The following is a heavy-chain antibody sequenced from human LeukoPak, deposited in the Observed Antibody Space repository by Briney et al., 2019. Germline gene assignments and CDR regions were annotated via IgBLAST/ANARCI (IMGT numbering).Heavy chain of an antibody. V-gene: IGHV3-23*01. CDR1: RFTFSTYA. Sequence: GSLRLSCAASRFTFSTYAMSWVRQAPGKGLEWVSGISGSGGTTYYAASVKGRFTISRDNSKNTLYLQMNIMRAEDTAVYYCAREQWFDPWGRGTLVTVSS. CDR2: ISGSGGTT. CDR3: AREQWFDP. J-gene: IGHJ5*02. D-gene: IGHD1/OR15-1a*01.